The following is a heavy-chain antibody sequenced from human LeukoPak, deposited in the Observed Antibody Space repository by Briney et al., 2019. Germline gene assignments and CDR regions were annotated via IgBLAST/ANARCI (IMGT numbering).Heavy chain of an antibody. CDR3: AKDRDSYRLVYYFDY. CDR2: ISYDGSNK. D-gene: IGHD2-21*02. Sequence: GGSLRLSCAASGFTFSSYGMHWVRQAPGKGLEWVAVISYDGSNKYYADSVKGRFTISRGNSKNTLYLQMNSLRAEDTAVYYCAKDRDSYRLVYYFDYWGQGTLVTVSS. J-gene: IGHJ4*02. V-gene: IGHV3-30*18. CDR1: GFTFSSYG.